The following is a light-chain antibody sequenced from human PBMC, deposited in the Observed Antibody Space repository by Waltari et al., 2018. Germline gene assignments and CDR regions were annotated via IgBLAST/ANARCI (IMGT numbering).Light chain of an antibody. CDR2: WAS. CDR3: QQYYTTPFT. J-gene: IGKJ2*01. Sequence: DIVMTQSPDSLTVSLGERATINCKSSQSVLYSSDSKNYLAWYQQIPGQPPKLLIYWASTREPGVPDRFSGSGSGTDFPLTISSLQAEDVAVYYCQQYYTTPFTFGQGTKLEIK. CDR1: QSVLYSSDSKNY. V-gene: IGKV4-1*01.